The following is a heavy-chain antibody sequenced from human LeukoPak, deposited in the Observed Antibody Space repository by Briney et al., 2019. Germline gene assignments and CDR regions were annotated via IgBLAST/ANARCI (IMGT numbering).Heavy chain of an antibody. V-gene: IGHV3-30*02. J-gene: IGHJ4*02. D-gene: IGHD3-3*01. CDR1: GFTFSSYG. CDR2: IRYDGSNK. Sequence: PGGSLRLSCAASGFTFSSYGMHWVRQVPGKGLEWVAFIRYDGSNKYYADSVKGRFTISRDNSKNTLYLQMNSLRAEDTAVYYCAKAYPPYDFWSGCDYWGQGTLVTVSS. CDR3: AKAYPPYDFWSGCDY.